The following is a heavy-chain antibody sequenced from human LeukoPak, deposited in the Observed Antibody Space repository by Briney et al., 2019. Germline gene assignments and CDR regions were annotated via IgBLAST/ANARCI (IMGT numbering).Heavy chain of an antibody. V-gene: IGHV3-23*01. CDR2: ISGSGGST. D-gene: IGHD3-9*01. CDR3: AKDVFELYDIYDH. CDR1: GFIFSNYA. Sequence: GGSLRLSCTASGFIFSNYAMSWVRQAPGKGLEWVSAISGSGGSTFNADSVKGRFTISRDNSKNTLYLQMNSLRAEDTAVYYCAKDVFELYDIYDHWGQGTLVTVSS. J-gene: IGHJ4*02.